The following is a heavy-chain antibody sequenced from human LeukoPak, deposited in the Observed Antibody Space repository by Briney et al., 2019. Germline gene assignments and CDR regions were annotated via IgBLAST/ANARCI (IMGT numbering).Heavy chain of an antibody. CDR3: ARHNGFDRGYYYYMDV. V-gene: IGHV4-4*07. Sequence: SETLSLTCTVSGGFLNSYYWSWIRQPAGEGLEGVGRVYTSGITNYNPSLKSRITMSVDTSKNQFSLKLTSVTAADTAVYYCARHNGFDRGYYYYMDVWGKGPTVTVSS. CDR1: GGFLNSYY. CDR2: VYTSGIT. J-gene: IGHJ6*03. D-gene: IGHD3-9*01.